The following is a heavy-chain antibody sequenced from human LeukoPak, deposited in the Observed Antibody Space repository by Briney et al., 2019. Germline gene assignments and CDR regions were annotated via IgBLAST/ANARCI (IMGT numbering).Heavy chain of an antibody. Sequence: SETLSLTCTVSGGSISSGGYYWSWIRQPPGKGLEWIGYIYHSGSTYYNPSLKSRVTISVDRSKNQFSLKLSSVTAADTAVYYCARAPSSGWYGDWGQGTLVTVSS. D-gene: IGHD6-19*01. J-gene: IGHJ4*02. CDR2: IYHSGST. V-gene: IGHV4-30-2*01. CDR1: GGSISSGGYY. CDR3: ARAPSSGWYGD.